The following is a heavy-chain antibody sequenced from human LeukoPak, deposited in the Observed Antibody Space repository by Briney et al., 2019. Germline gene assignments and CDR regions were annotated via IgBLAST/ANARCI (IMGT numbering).Heavy chain of an antibody. D-gene: IGHD6-19*01. CDR3: ARGIAVAPYYYYYYMDV. V-gene: IGHV1-69*05. Sequence: GASVKVSCKASGGTFSSYAISWVRQAPGQGLEWMGGIIPIFGTANYAQKFQGRVTITKDESTSTAYMELSSLRSEDTAVYYCARGIAVAPYYYYYYMDVWVKGTTVTVSS. CDR1: GGTFSSYA. CDR2: IIPIFGTA. J-gene: IGHJ6*03.